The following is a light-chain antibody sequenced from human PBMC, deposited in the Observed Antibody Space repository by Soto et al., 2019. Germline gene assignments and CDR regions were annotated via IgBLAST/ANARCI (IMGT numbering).Light chain of an antibody. V-gene: IGKV3-11*01. J-gene: IGKJ3*01. CDR2: DAS. CDR3: QQRCNWLT. CDR1: QSVSSY. Sequence: EIVLTQSPATLSLSPGERATLSCRASQSVSSYLAWYQQKPGQAPRLLIYDASNGATGIPARFSGSGSGTDFSLTISCLLLEDFAVYYCQQRCNWLTFGPGTKVDIK.